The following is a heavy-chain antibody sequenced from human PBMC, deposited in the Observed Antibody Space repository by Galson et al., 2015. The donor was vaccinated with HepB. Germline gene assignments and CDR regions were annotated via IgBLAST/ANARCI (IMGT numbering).Heavy chain of an antibody. V-gene: IGHV4-39*01. D-gene: IGHD2-15*01. CDR2: IYYSGST. Sequence: ETLSLTCTVSGGSISSSSYYWGWIRQPPGKGLERIGSIYYSGSTYYNPSLKSRVTISVGTSKNQFSLKLSSVTAADTAVYYCAGQGCSGGSCYQEGYYYYGMDIWVQGTTFTVSS. CDR1: GGSISSSSYY. J-gene: IGHJ6*02. CDR3: AGQGCSGGSCYQEGYYYYGMDI.